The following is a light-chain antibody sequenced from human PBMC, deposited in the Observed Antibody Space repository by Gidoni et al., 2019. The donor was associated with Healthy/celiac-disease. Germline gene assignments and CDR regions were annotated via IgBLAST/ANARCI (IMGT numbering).Light chain of an antibody. CDR1: QSISSY. J-gene: IGKJ3*01. V-gene: IGKV1-39*01. CDR3: QQSYSTPL. CDR2: AAS. Sequence: DIQMTQSPSSLSASVGDRVTITCRESQSISSYLNWYQQKPGKAPKLLIYAASSLQSGVPSRFSGSGSGTDFTLTISSLQPEDFATYYCQQSYSTPLFGPGTKVEIK.